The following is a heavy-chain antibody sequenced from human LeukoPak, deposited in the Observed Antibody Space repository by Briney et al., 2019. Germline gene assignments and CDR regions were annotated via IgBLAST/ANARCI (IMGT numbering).Heavy chain of an antibody. D-gene: IGHD3-3*01. CDR3: ARDDAHYDFFGYDRRGWFDP. CDR1: GYTFSAYC. CDR2: INPKSGGT. J-gene: IGHJ5*02. Sequence: GASVKVSCKASGYTFSAYCMHWVRQAPGQGLEWMGWINPKSGGTNYAQQFQDRVTMTRDTSISSTYMELSRLKSDDTAVYYCARDDAHYDFFGYDRRGWFDPWGQGTLVIVSS. V-gene: IGHV1-2*02.